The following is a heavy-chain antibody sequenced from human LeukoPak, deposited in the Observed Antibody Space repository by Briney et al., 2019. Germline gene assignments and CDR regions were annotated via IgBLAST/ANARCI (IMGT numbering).Heavy chain of an antibody. CDR1: GGSFSGYY. D-gene: IGHD3-22*01. Sequence: SETLSLTCAVYGGSFSGYYWSWIRQPPGKGLEWIGEINHSGSTNYNPSLKSRVTISVDTSKNQFSLKLSSVTAADTAVYYCARAPHFFDTSGSRYYFDYWGQGTLVTVSS. CDR3: ARAPHFFDTSGSRYYFDY. V-gene: IGHV4-34*01. CDR2: INHSGST. J-gene: IGHJ4*02.